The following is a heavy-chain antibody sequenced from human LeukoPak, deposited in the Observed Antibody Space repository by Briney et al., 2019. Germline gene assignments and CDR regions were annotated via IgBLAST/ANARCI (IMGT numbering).Heavy chain of an antibody. CDR2: IYYSGST. D-gene: IGHD3-22*01. Sequence: SETLSLTCTVSGGSISSYYWSWIRQPPGKGLEWIGYIYYSGSTYYNPSLKSRVTISVDTSKNQFSLKLSSVTAADTAVYYCARVSADSSGYLNWFDPWGQGTLVTVSS. J-gene: IGHJ5*02. CDR1: GGSISSYY. V-gene: IGHV4-59*12. CDR3: ARVSADSSGYLNWFDP.